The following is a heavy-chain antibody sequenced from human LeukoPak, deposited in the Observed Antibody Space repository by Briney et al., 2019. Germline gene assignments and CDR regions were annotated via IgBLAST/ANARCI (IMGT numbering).Heavy chain of an antibody. J-gene: IGHJ4*02. CDR1: GFTFSSYW. CDR2: IKQDGSEK. CDR3: ARPYDFWSGYTFDY. D-gene: IGHD3-3*01. V-gene: IGHV3-7*01. Sequence: PGGSLRLSCAASGFTFSSYWMSWVRQAPGKGLEWVANIKQDGSEKYYVDSVKGRFTISRDNAKNSLYLQMNSLRAEDTAVYYCARPYDFWSGYTFDYWGQGTLVTVSS.